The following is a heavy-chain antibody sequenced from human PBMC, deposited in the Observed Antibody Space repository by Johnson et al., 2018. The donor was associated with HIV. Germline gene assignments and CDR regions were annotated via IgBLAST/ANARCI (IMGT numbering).Heavy chain of an antibody. J-gene: IGHJ3*02. D-gene: IGHD4-17*01. CDR3: ARDSTPWGDDYVDYAFDI. CDR1: GFTFDDYG. V-gene: IGHV3-20*04. CDR2: IDWNGGST. Sequence: VQLVESGGGVVRPGGSLRLSCAASGFTFDDYGMSWVRQAPGKGLEWVSGIDWNGGSTFYTDSVKGRFTISRDNAKNSLFLQMNSLRAEDTALYYCARDSTPWGDDYVDYAFDIWGQGTMVTVSS.